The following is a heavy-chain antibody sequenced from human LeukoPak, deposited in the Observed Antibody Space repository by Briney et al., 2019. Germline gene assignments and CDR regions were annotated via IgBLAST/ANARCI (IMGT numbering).Heavy chain of an antibody. Sequence: SETLSLTCTVSGGSISSGSYYWSWIRQPAGKGLEWIGRIYTSGSTNYNPSLKSRVTISVDTSKNRFSLKLSSVTAADTAVYYCARHPSDIVVVPAAMADVWGKGTTVTVSS. CDR3: ARHPSDIVVVPAAMADV. D-gene: IGHD2-2*01. V-gene: IGHV4-61*02. CDR1: GGSISSGSYY. J-gene: IGHJ6*04. CDR2: IYTSGST.